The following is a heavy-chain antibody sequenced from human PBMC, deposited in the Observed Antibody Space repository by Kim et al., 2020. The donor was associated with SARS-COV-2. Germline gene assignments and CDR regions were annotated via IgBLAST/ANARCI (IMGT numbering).Heavy chain of an antibody. CDR2: ISGSGGST. J-gene: IGHJ4*02. CDR1: GFTFSTYA. D-gene: IGHD3-10*01. CDR3: AKDIGHYYGSGSYYNVGFDY. Sequence: GGSLRLSCAASGFTFSTYAMSWVRQAPGKGLEWVSDISGSGGSTYYADSVKGRFTISRDNSKNTLYLQMNSLRAEDTAVYYCAKDIGHYYGSGSYYNVGFDYWGQGTLVTVS. V-gene: IGHV3-23*01.